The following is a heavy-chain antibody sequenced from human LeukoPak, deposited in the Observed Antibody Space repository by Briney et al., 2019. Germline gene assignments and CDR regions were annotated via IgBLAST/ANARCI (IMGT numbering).Heavy chain of an antibody. CDR1: GYTSTSPD. D-gene: IGHD3-3*02. Sequence: ASVKVSCKASGYTSTSPDINWVRQATGRGLEWLGWMNPRDNTGYAQKFQGRVTLTRDKSVNTAYMELSSLRSEDTAVYYCARYTQHYGFDIWGQGTMVTVSA. V-gene: IGHV1-8*01. CDR2: MNPRDNT. CDR3: ARYTQHYGFDI. J-gene: IGHJ3*02.